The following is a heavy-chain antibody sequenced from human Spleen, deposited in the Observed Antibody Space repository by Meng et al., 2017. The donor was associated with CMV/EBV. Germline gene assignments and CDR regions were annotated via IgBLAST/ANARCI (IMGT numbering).Heavy chain of an antibody. D-gene: IGHD6-13*01. J-gene: IGHJ4*02. Sequence: ALGFAFTSLALTWVPQAPGKGLEWVSAVSGNGSSTYYADSVKSRFTISRDNSKNTLYLQMNSLRAEDTAVYYCANARYSSSWALGYWGQGTLVTVSS. CDR2: VSGNGSST. V-gene: IGHV3-23*01. CDR3: ANARYSSSWALGY. CDR1: GFAFTSLA.